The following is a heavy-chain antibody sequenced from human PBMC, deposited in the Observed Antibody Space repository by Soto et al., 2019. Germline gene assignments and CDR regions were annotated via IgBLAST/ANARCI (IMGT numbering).Heavy chain of an antibody. J-gene: IGHJ4*02. CDR1: GYTFTGYY. Sequence: ASVKVSCKASGYTFTGYYMHWVRQAPGQGLEWMGWINPNSGGTNYAQKFQGRVTMTRDTSISTAYMELSRLRSDDTAVYYCARDGGRGSGWYTPPPDNHDYWGQGTLVTVYS. CDR3: ARDGGRGSGWYTPPPDNHDY. CDR2: INPNSGGT. D-gene: IGHD6-19*01. V-gene: IGHV1-2*02.